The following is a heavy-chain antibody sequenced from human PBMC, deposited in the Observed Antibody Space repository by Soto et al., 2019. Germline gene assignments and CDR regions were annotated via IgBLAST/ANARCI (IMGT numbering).Heavy chain of an antibody. Sequence: SVKVSCKASRGPFSSYAISLVRQAPGQGLEWMGGIIPIFGTANYAQKFHGRVTITADESTSTAYMELSSLRSEDTAVYYCARVAGSMDVWGQGTTVTVSS. J-gene: IGHJ6*01. V-gene: IGHV1-69*13. CDR3: ARVAGSMDV. D-gene: IGHD3-10*01. CDR1: RGPFSSYA. CDR2: IIPIFGTA.